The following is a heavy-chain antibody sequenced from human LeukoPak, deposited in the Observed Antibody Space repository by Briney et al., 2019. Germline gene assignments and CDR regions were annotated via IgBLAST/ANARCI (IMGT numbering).Heavy chain of an antibody. CDR2: VFRLQTVRT. CDR1: DSSITSTYY. CDR3: ARVLHAPYLIDS. D-gene: IGHD2-8*01. Sequence: PSETLSLTCTVSDSSITSTYYWAWFRQPPGKGLEWIATVFRLQTVRTFNNPSLEGRVTMSLDPSQSQFSLNLTSVTAADTALYFCARVLHAPYLIDSWGQATLVTVS. V-gene: IGHV4-38-2*02. J-gene: IGHJ4*02.